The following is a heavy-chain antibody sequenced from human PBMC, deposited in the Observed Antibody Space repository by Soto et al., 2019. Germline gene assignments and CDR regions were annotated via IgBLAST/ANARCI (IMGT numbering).Heavy chain of an antibody. CDR3: ARHGSTVIPNWFDS. D-gene: IGHD4-17*01. CDR1: GGSISSSSYY. J-gene: IGHJ5*01. V-gene: IGHV4-39*01. Sequence: SETLSLTCTVSGGSISSSSYYWGWIRQPPGKGLEWIGSIYYSGSTYYNPSLRGRFTISVDTSKNQFSLKLSSVTAADTAVYYCARHGSTVIPNWFDSWGQGTLVTVS. CDR2: IYYSGST.